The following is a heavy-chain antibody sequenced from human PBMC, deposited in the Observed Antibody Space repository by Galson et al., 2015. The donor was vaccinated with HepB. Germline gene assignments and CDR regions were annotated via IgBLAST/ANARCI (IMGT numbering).Heavy chain of an antibody. Sequence: NPSLTCSVSSYSVATGGFFLGLVPPPPKPGLEWIGHIYYPRSPSYNPALRTRGSISGDTSNNQFSLNLTSVTAADSAVYFCARMARKAGWFDTWGQGTLVTVSA. J-gene: IGHJ5*02. CDR2: IYYPRSP. CDR3: ARMARKAGWFDT. D-gene: IGHD5-24*01. CDR1: SYSVATGGFF. V-gene: IGHV4-31*03.